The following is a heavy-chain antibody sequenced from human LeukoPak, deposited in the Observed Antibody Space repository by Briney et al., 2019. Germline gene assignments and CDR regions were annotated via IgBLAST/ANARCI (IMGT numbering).Heavy chain of an antibody. V-gene: IGHV3-9*01. Sequence: PGRSLRLSCAASGFTFNDYAMHWVRQAPGKGLEWVSGISWNSGFIGYADSVKGRFTISRDNAKNSLYLQMHSLRSEDTALYCCAKDRTDTSGSESGFDSWGQGTLVTVSS. CDR1: GFTFNDYA. J-gene: IGHJ4*02. CDR3: AKDRTDTSGSESGFDS. CDR2: ISWNSGFI. D-gene: IGHD3-3*01.